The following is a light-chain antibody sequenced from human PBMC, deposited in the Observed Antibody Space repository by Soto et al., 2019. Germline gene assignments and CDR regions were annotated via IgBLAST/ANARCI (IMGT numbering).Light chain of an antibody. V-gene: IGLV2-14*03. Sequence: QTVVKQPAAVYGSSGQSLNLSCTGTSSDIGGYDFVSWYQQHPGKAPKLMIYDVINRPSGVPNRFSGSKSGTTASLTISGLQAEDEADYYCNSCTSMNTYVFGTGTKV. J-gene: IGLJ1*01. CDR2: DVI. CDR3: NSCTSMNTYV. CDR1: SSDIGGYDF.